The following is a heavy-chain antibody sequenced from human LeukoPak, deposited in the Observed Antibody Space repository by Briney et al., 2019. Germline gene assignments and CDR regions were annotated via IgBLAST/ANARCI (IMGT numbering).Heavy chain of an antibody. CDR2: IYTSGST. Sequence: PSQTLSLTCTVSGGSISSGSYYWSWIRQPAGKGLEWIGRIYTSGSTNYNPSLKSRVTISVDTSKNQFSLKLSSVTAADTAVYYCARVEVVPAAIYVPDRNYYYYMDVWGKGTTVTVSS. CDR3: ARVEVVPAAIYVPDRNYYYYMDV. J-gene: IGHJ6*03. V-gene: IGHV4-61*02. CDR1: GGSISSGSYY. D-gene: IGHD2-2*02.